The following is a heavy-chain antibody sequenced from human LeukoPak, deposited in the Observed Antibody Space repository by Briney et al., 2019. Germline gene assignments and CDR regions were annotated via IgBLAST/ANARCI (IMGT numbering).Heavy chain of an antibody. CDR2: IYYSGST. D-gene: IGHD1/OR15-1a*01. Sequence: SETLSLTCTVSGGSISSYYWSWIRQPPGKGLEWIGYIYYSGSTNDNPSLKSRVTISVDTSKNQFSLKLSSVTAADTAVYYCASIGGEQNDYWGQGTLVTVSS. CDR1: GGSISSYY. V-gene: IGHV4-59*01. CDR3: ASIGGEQNDY. J-gene: IGHJ4*02.